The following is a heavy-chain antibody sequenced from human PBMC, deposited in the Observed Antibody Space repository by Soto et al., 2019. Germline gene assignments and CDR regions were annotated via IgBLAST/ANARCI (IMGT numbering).Heavy chain of an antibody. V-gene: IGHV3-23*01. D-gene: IGHD6-13*01. CDR3: AKDRERDAWYEDY. Sequence: VGSLRLSCVASGFSFSSYAMTWVRQAPGKGLEWVSVISGSDGSTYYADSVKGRFTISRDNSKNTLYLQMNSLRAEDTAVYYCAKDRERDAWYEDYWGQGTLVTVSS. CDR1: GFSFSSYA. J-gene: IGHJ4*02. CDR2: ISGSDGST.